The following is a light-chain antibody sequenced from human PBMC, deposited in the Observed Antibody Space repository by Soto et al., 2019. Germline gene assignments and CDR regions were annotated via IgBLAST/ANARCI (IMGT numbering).Light chain of an antibody. CDR1: GSNIGSNS. V-gene: IGLV1-51*01. Sequence: QSVLTQPPSVSAAPGQTVTISCSGRGSNIGSNSVSWYQQVPGTAPKLLLYDNDKRTSGIPDRFFGSKSGTSATLGIAGLQTADEADYYCGTWESYLSVGVFGGGTKLTVL. CDR2: DND. J-gene: IGLJ2*01. CDR3: GTWESYLSVGV.